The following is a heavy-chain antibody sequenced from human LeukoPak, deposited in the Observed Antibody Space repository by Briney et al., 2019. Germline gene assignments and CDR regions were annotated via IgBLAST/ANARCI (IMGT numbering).Heavy chain of an antibody. CDR2: ISWGGDTT. J-gene: IGHJ3*02. D-gene: IGHD3-22*01. Sequence: GGSLRLSCAASGFTFDDYIMHWVRQAPGKGLGWVSLISWGGDTTYYADSVKGRFTSSRDNSKNSLFLQMNSLRTEDTALYYCAKARGLIGGAFDIWGQGTMVTVSS. CDR3: AKARGLIGGAFDI. CDR1: GFTFDDYI. V-gene: IGHV3-43*01.